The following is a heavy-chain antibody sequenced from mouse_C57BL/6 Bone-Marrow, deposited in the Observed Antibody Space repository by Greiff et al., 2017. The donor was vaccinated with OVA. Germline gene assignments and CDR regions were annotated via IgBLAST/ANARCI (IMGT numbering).Heavy chain of an antibody. CDR3: AREAYYSNYVFDY. D-gene: IGHD2-5*01. V-gene: IGHV1-64*01. CDR1: GYTFTSYW. Sequence: QVQLQQPGAELVKPGASVKLSCKASGYTFTSYWMHWVKQRPGQCLEWIGMMHPNSGSTNYNETFKSKATLTVDKSSSPAYMQLSSLTSEDSAVYYGAREAYYSNYVFDYWGQGTTLTVSS. J-gene: IGHJ2*01. CDR2: MHPNSGST.